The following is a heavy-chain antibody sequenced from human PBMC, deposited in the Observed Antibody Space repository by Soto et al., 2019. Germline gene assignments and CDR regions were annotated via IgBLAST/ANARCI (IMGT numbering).Heavy chain of an antibody. Sequence: GGSLSLSGPPSGFTFSSYGMPGARRAPGKGLEWVAVISYDGSNKYYADSVKGRFTISVDTSKNQLSLNLSSVTAADTAVYYCARHRAVYSYYYMDVWGKGTTVTVSS. CDR2: ISYDGSNK. J-gene: IGHJ6*03. V-gene: IGHV3-33*05. CDR3: ARHRAVYSYYYMDV. D-gene: IGHD6-19*01. CDR1: GFTFSSYG.